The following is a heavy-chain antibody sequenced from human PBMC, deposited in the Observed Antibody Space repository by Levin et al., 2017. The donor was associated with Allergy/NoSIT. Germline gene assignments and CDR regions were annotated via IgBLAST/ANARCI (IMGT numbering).Heavy chain of an antibody. J-gene: IGHJ6*01. CDR1: GYTFSNFG. CDR2: IGGHNGYS. V-gene: IGHV1-18*01. CDR3: ARNGTGGPDHDHQPLDV. Sequence: GESLKISCKTSGYTFSNFGITWVRQASGQGPEWVGWIGGHNGYSKYAQKFQGRVTLTTDPSTSTAYMELMSLRSDDTGIYYCARNGTGGPDHDHQPLDVWGQGTTVTVSS. D-gene: IGHD2-2*01.